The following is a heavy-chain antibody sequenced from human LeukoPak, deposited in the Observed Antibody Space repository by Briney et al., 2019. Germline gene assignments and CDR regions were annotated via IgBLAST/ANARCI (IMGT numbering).Heavy chain of an antibody. V-gene: IGHV4-34*01. CDR2: INHSGST. Sequence: PSETLSLTCAVYGGSFSGYYWSWIRRPPGKGLEWIGEINHSGSTNYNPSLKSRVTISVDTSKNQFSLKLSSVTAADTAVYYCARTGLWLRLNDYWGQGTLVTVSS. CDR3: ARTGLWLRLNDY. J-gene: IGHJ4*02. D-gene: IGHD5-12*01. CDR1: GGSFSGYY.